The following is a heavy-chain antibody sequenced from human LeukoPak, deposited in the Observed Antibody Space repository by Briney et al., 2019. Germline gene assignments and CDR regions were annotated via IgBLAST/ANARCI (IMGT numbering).Heavy chain of an antibody. CDR2: ISYDGSNK. D-gene: IGHD3-10*01. J-gene: IGHJ4*02. CDR3: ARDGSGSYYHLDY. V-gene: IGHV3-30*14. Sequence: GGSLRLSCAASGFTFSSYAMHWVRQAPGKGLEWVAVISYDGSNKYYADSVKGRFTISRDNSKNTLYLQMNSLRAEDTAVYYCARDGSGSYYHLDYWGQGTLVTVSS. CDR1: GFTFSSYA.